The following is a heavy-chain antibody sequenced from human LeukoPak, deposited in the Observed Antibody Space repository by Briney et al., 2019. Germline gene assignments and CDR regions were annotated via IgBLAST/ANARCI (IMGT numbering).Heavy chain of an antibody. CDR2: IYYSGIT. CDR1: GGSISSGSYY. D-gene: IGHD6-13*01. J-gene: IGHJ5*02. CDR3: ARRNGHSWDVGNWFDP. Sequence: SETLSLTCSLSGGSISSGSYYWAWIRQPPGMGLGWIGSIYYSGITYYNPSRKSRATVSVDTSKNQFSRNLNSVTAADTAVYYCARRNGHSWDVGNWFDPWGQGTLVTVSS. V-gene: IGHV4-39*01.